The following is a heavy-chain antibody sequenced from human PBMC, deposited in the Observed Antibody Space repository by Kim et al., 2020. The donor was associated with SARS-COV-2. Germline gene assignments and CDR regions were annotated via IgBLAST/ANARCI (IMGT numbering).Heavy chain of an antibody. Sequence: SGPTLVNPTQTLTLTCTFSGFSLSTSGVGVGWIRQPPGKALEWLALIYWDDDKRYSPSLKSRLTITKDTSKNQVVLTMTNMDPVDTATYYCAHKDDILTGYYRSFDYWGQGTLVTVSS. J-gene: IGHJ4*02. CDR3: AHKDDILTGYYRSFDY. CDR2: IYWDDDK. D-gene: IGHD3-9*01. V-gene: IGHV2-5*02. CDR1: GFSLSTSGVG.